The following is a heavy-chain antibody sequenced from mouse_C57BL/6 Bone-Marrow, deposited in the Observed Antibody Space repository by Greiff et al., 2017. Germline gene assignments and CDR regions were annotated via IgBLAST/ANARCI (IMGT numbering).Heavy chain of an antibody. CDR2: ISNGGGST. V-gene: IGHV5-12*01. D-gene: IGHD1-1*01. CDR1: GFTFSDYY. CDR3: SRGVGDEAWFAY. J-gene: IGHJ3*01. Sequence: EVHLVEPGGGLVQPGGSLKLSCEASGFTFSDYYMYWVRQTPEKRLEWVAYISNGGGSTYYPDTVKGRFTLSRDNAKNTLYLQMSRLKSEDTAMYYCSRGVGDEAWFAYWGQGTLVTVSA.